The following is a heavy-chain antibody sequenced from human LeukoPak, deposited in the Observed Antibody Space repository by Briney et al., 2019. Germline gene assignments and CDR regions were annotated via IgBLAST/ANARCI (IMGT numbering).Heavy chain of an antibody. CDR1: GGSISSGSYY. Sequence: SETLSLTCTVSGGSISSGSYYWSWIRQPAGKGLEWIGRIYTSGSTNYNPSLKSRVTMSVDTSKNHFSLKLSSVTAADTALYYCAGSRYCSGGTCYATFDYWGQGTLVTVSS. D-gene: IGHD2-15*01. CDR2: IYTSGST. CDR3: AGSRYCSGGTCYATFDY. J-gene: IGHJ4*02. V-gene: IGHV4-61*02.